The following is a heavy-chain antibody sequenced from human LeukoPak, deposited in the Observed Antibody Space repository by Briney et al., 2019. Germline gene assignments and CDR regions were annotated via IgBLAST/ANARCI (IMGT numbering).Heavy chain of an antibody. V-gene: IGHV1-69*01. CDR2: IIPIFGTA. CDR3: ARVYSGSYPPYDY. D-gene: IGHD1-26*01. Sequence: GASVKVSCKASGGTFSSYAISWVRQAPGQGLEWMGGIIPIFGTANYAQKFQGRVTITADESTSTAYMELSSLRSEDTAVYYCARVYSGSYPPYDYWGQGTLVTVSS. J-gene: IGHJ4*02. CDR1: GGTFSSYA.